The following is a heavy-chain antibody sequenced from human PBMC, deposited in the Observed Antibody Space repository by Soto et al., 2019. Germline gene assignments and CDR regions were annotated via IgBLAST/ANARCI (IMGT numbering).Heavy chain of an antibody. D-gene: IGHD3-10*01. V-gene: IGHV3-30-3*01. CDR1: GFTFSSYA. CDR2: ISYDGSNK. J-gene: IGHJ6*02. Sequence: GGSLRLSCAASGFTFSSYAMHWVRQAPGKGLEWVAVISYDGSNKYYADSVKGRFTISRDNSKNTLYLQMNSLRAEDTAVYYCASDLITMVRGVIGGVDVWGQGTTVTVS. CDR3: ASDLITMVRGVIGGVDV.